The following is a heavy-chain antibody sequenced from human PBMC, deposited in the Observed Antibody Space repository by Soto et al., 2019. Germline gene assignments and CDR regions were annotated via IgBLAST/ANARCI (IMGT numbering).Heavy chain of an antibody. V-gene: IGHV4-39*01. CDR2: SYYSGST. J-gene: IGHJ1*01. Sequence: SETLSLTCTVSGGSISSSSYYWGWIRQPPGKGLEWIGSSYYSGSTYYNPSLKSRVTISVDTSKNQFSLKLSSVTAADTAVYYCATYYYDSSGYVYAEYFQHWGQGTLVTVSS. CDR3: ATYYYDSSGYVYAEYFQH. CDR1: GGSISSSSYY. D-gene: IGHD3-22*01.